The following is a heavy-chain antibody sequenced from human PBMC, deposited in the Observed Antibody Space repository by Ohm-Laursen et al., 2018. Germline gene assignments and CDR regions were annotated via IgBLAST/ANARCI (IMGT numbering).Heavy chain of an antibody. CDR2: INPNSGGT. V-gene: IGHV1-2*02. CDR3: ARSALVVTADYYYGMDV. J-gene: IGHJ6*02. CDR1: GYTFTGYY. D-gene: IGHD2-21*02. Sequence: ASVKVSCKASGYTFTGYYMHWVRQAPGQGLEWMGWINPNSGGTNCAQKFQGRVTMTRDTSISTAYMELSRLRSDDTAVYYCARSALVVTADYYYGMDVWGQGTTVTVSS.